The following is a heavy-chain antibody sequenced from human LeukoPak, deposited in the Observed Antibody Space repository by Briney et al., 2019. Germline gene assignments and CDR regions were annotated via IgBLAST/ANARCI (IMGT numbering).Heavy chain of an antibody. D-gene: IGHD1-7*01. CDR1: GFTFCSFG. CDR2: IWYDASNK. CDR3: VRGVGVSRFNYLDP. J-gene: IGHJ5*02. Sequence: GGSLTLSCAASGFTFCSFGMHWVRQAPGKGLEWVAVIWYDASNKYYADSVKGRFTISRDNSKNTLYLQMNSLRDDDTAVYYCVRGVGVSRFNYLDPWGQGTLVIVSS. V-gene: IGHV3-33*01.